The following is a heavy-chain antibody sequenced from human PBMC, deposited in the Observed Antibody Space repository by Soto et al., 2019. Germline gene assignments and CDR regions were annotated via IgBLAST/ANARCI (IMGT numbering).Heavy chain of an antibody. Sequence: GGSLRLSCAASGFTFSSYSMNWVRQAPGKGLEWVSSISSSSSYIYYADSVKGRFTISRDNAKNSLYLQMNSLRAGDTAVYYCARESSYYYDSSGYSGNAFDIWGQGTMVTVSS. D-gene: IGHD3-22*01. CDR1: GFTFSSYS. V-gene: IGHV3-21*01. CDR3: ARESSYYYDSSGYSGNAFDI. J-gene: IGHJ3*02. CDR2: ISSSSSYI.